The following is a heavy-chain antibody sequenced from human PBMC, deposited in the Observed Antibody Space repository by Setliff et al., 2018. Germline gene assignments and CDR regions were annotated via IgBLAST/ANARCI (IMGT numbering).Heavy chain of an antibody. D-gene: IGHD3-22*01. CDR2: IYSTGST. CDR1: GDSIYNHF. Sequence: PSETLSLTCTVSGDSIYNHFWSWVRQPPGKGLEWIGYIYSTGSTNYNPSLKSRVAISIDTSKNQFSLKLSSVTAADTAVYYCARRVNYYDSSGYYYSWFYFDYWGQGILVTVSS. J-gene: IGHJ4*02. V-gene: IGHV4-4*08. CDR3: ARRVNYYDSSGYYYSWFYFDY.